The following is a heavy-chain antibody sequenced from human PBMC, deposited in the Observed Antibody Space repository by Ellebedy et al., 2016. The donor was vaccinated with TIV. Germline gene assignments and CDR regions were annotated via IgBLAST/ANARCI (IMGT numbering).Heavy chain of an antibody. Sequence: AASVKVSCKASGYTFSNYFMHWVRQAPGPGLEWMGILNPSGGSTTYAQKLQGRVTMTRDTSTSTVYMELSSLRSEDTAVYYCARARSSGWLHTPDYWGQGILVTVSS. D-gene: IGHD6-19*01. CDR2: LNPSGGST. CDR3: ARARSSGWLHTPDY. J-gene: IGHJ4*02. V-gene: IGHV1-46*04. CDR1: GYTFSNYF.